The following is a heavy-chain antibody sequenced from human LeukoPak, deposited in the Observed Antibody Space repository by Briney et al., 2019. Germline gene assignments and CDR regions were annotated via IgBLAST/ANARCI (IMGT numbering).Heavy chain of an antibody. J-gene: IGHJ4*02. CDR3: ARVSGSYILDY. Sequence: GRSLRLSCAASGFTISTYAMHWVRQAPGKGLEWVAVISFDGGNKYYADSVKGRFTISRDNSRNMLYLQMSSLRAEDTAVYYCARVSGSYILDYWGQGTLVTVSS. CDR2: ISFDGGNK. D-gene: IGHD1-26*01. V-gene: IGHV3-30-3*01. CDR1: GFTISTYA.